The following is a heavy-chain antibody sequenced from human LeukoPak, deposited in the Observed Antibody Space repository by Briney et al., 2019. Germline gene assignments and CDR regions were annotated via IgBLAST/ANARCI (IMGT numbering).Heavy chain of an antibody. Sequence: SETLSLTCTVSGGSISSYYWSWIRQPPGKGLEWIGYIYHSGSTNYNPSLKSRVTISVDTSKNQFSLKLSSVTAADTAVYYCARNFKYSYGPTPFDYWGQGTLVTVSS. V-gene: IGHV4-59*08. CDR3: ARNFKYSYGPTPFDY. J-gene: IGHJ4*02. CDR2: IYHSGST. CDR1: GGSISSYY. D-gene: IGHD5-18*01.